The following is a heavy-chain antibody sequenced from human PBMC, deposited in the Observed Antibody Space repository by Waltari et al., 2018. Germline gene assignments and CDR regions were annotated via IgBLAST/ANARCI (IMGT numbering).Heavy chain of an antibody. Sequence: QVQLQESGPGLVKPSETLSLTCAVPGYSISSGYFLGWIRQPPGKGLEWIGSIYHSGSTYYNPSLKSRVTISVDTSKNQFSLKLSSVTAADTAVYYCARDQLGIAAAVDYWGQGTLVTVSS. V-gene: IGHV4-38-2*02. CDR2: IYHSGST. D-gene: IGHD6-13*01. CDR3: ARDQLGIAAAVDY. CDR1: GYSISSGYF. J-gene: IGHJ4*02.